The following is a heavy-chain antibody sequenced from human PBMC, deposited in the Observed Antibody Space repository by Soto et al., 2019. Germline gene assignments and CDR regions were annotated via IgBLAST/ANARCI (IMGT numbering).Heavy chain of an antibody. D-gene: IGHD3-22*01. CDR1: GYTFTNYA. J-gene: IGHJ3*02. CDR3: ARDRGRGYYDSSRNFLDAFDI. CDR2: INTGKGNT. V-gene: IGHV1-3*04. Sequence: ASVKVSCKASGYTFTNYAMHWVRQAPGQRLEWMGWINTGKGNTKYSQKFQGRVTITRDTSTSTAYMELRSLRSDDTAIYYCARDRGRGYYDSSRNFLDAFDIWGPGTVVTVSS.